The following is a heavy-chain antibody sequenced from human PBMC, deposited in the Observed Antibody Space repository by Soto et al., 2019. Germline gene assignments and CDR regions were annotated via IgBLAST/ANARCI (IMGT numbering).Heavy chain of an antibody. Sequence: PGESLKISCKGSGYSFTNYWIGWVRQMPGKGLEWMGIIYPGDSDTRYSPSFQGQVTISADKSISTAYLQWSSLKASDTAMYYCVRHRPQDYDILTGYYVGYFDYWGQGTLVTVSS. J-gene: IGHJ4*02. V-gene: IGHV5-51*01. D-gene: IGHD3-9*01. CDR3: VRHRPQDYDILTGYYVGYFDY. CDR1: GYSFTNYW. CDR2: IYPGDSDT.